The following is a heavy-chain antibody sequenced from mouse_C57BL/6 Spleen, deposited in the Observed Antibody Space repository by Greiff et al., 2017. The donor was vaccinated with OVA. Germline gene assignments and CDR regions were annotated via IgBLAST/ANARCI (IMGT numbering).Heavy chain of an antibody. CDR1: GYSFTDYN. V-gene: IGHV1-39*01. Sequence: VQLQQSGPELVKPGASVKISCKASGYSFTDYNMNWVKQRTGKSLEWIGVINPNYGTTSYNQKFKGKATLTVDQSSSTAYMQLSRLTSEDSAVYYCARREGGDSYAMDYWGQGTSVTVSS. CDR3: ARREGGDSYAMDY. D-gene: IGHD2-13*01. CDR2: INPNYGTT. J-gene: IGHJ4*01.